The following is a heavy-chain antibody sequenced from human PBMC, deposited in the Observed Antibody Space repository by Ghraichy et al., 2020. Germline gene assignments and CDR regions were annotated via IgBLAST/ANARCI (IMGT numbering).Heavy chain of an antibody. CDR3: ARESLNCSGGSCYEVAGSLYYFDY. CDR1: GYTFTGYY. V-gene: IGHV1-2*04. CDR2: INPNSGGT. Sequence: ASVKVSCKASGYTFTGYYMHWVQQAPGQGLEWMGWINPNSGGTNYAQKFQGWVTMTRDTSISTAYMELSRLRSDDTAVYYCARESLNCSGGSCYEVAGSLYYFDYWGQGTLVTVSS. D-gene: IGHD2-15*01. J-gene: IGHJ4*02.